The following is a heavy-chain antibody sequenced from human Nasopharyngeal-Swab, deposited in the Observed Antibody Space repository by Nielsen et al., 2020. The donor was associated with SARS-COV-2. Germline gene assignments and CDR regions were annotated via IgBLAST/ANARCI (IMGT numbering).Heavy chain of an antibody. V-gene: IGHV3-48*03. Sequence: GGSLRLSCAASGFSFRSYEMNWVRQAPGKGLEWVSYISSSGSTIYYADSVKGRFTISRDNAKNSLYLQMNSLRAEDTAAYYCARDYRTYYYDSSGYYASYYYGMDVWGQGTTVTVSS. D-gene: IGHD3-22*01. J-gene: IGHJ6*02. CDR1: GFSFRSYE. CDR3: ARDYRTYYYDSSGYYASYYYGMDV. CDR2: ISSSGSTI.